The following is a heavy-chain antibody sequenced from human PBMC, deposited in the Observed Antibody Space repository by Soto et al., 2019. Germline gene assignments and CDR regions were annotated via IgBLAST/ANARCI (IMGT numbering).Heavy chain of an antibody. V-gene: IGHV3-66*01. J-gene: IGHJ4*02. CDR1: GFTVSSNY. Sequence: EVQLVESGGGLVQSGGSLRLSCAASGFTVSSNYMSWVRQAPGKGLEWVSVIYAGGSTYYADSVKGRFTISRDNSKNTLYLQMNSLRVEDRAVYYCARDSGSSYHYGYWGQGTLVTVSS. CDR3: ARDSGSSYHYGY. CDR2: IYAGGST. D-gene: IGHD1-26*01.